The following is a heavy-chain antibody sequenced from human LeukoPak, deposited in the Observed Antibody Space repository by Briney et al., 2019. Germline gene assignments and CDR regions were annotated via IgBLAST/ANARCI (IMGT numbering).Heavy chain of an antibody. J-gene: IGHJ6*04. Sequence: SETLSLTCTVSGGSINSYYWSWIRQPPGKGLEWIGYIYYSGSTNYNPSLKSRVTISVDTSKNQFSLKLSSVTAADTAVYYCARDGPPDILTGTYYGMDVWGKGTTVTVSP. CDR1: GGSINSYY. V-gene: IGHV4-59*01. CDR2: IYYSGST. CDR3: ARDGPPDILTGTYYGMDV. D-gene: IGHD3-9*01.